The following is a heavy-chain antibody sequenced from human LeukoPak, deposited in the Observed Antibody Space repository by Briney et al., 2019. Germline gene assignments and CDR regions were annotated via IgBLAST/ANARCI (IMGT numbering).Heavy chain of an antibody. D-gene: IGHD2-15*01. J-gene: IGHJ4*02. Sequence: ASVKVSCKASGYTFPSYFMHWVRQAPGQGLEWMGIINPTGGSTTYAQKFQGRVTMTRDTSTSTVYMELSSLRSEDTAVYYCARVSCSGGSCYSIFFDYWGQGTLVTVSS. CDR3: ARVSCSGGSCYSIFFDY. CDR2: INPTGGST. V-gene: IGHV1-46*01. CDR1: GYTFPSYF.